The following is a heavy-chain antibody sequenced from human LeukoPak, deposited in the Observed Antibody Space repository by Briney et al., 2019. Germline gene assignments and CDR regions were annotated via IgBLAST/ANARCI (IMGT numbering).Heavy chain of an antibody. CDR3: ATTVLRYFDWLQFDY. CDR1: GYTLTELS. CDR2: FDPEDGET. Sequence: ASVKVSCKVSGYTLTELSMHWVRQAPGKGLEWMGGFDPEDGETIYAQKFQGRVTMTEDTSTDTAYMELSSLRSEDTAVYYCATTVLRYFDWLQFDYWGQGTLVTVSS. D-gene: IGHD3-9*01. J-gene: IGHJ4*02. V-gene: IGHV1-24*01.